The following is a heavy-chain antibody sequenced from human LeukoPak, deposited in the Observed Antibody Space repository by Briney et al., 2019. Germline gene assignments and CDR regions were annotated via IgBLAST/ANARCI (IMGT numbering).Heavy chain of an antibody. CDR1: GYTFTSYY. V-gene: IGHV1-46*01. CDR2: INPSGGDT. Sequence: ASVKVSCKASGYTFTSYYMRWVRQAPGQGLEWMGIINPSGGDTTYGQKFQGRVTMTRDTSTSTVYMELSSLRSEDTAVYYCARGYPLDWNYFDYWGQGTLVTVSS. J-gene: IGHJ4*02. D-gene: IGHD3/OR15-3a*01. CDR3: ARGYPLDWNYFDY.